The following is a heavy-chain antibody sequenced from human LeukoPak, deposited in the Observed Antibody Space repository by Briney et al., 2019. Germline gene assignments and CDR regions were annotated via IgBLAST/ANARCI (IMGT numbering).Heavy chain of an antibody. CDR3: ARLDTAMATLDY. V-gene: IGHV3-48*03. Sequence: GGSLRLSCAASGFTFSSYEMNWVRQAPGKGLEWVSYISSSGSTIYYADSVKGRFTISRDNSKNTLYLQRNSLRAEDTAVYYCARLDTAMATLDYWGQGTLVTVSS. J-gene: IGHJ4*02. CDR2: ISSSGSTI. CDR1: GFTFSSYE. D-gene: IGHD5-18*01.